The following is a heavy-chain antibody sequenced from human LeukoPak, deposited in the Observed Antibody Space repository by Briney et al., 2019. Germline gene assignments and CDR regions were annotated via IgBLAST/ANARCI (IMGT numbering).Heavy chain of an antibody. Sequence: PSETLSLTCTVSGGSISSSSYYWGWIRQPLGKGLEWIGSIYYSGSTYYNPSLKSRVTISVDTSKNQFSLKLSSVTAADTAVYYCARHTPTYYYDSSGGFDYWGQGTLVTVSS. CDR1: GGSISSSSYY. D-gene: IGHD3-22*01. CDR2: IYYSGST. J-gene: IGHJ4*02. V-gene: IGHV4-39*01. CDR3: ARHTPTYYYDSSGGFDY.